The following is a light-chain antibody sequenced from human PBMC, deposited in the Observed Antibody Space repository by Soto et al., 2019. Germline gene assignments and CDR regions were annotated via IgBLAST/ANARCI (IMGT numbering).Light chain of an antibody. CDR3: SSLAGGHVV. J-gene: IGLJ2*01. V-gene: IGLV2-8*01. CDR2: EVS. Sequence: QSALTQPPSASGSPGQSVTISCTGTSSDVGAYNQVSWYQQHPGKPPKLMIQEVSSRPSGVPDRFSGSKSGNTASLTVSGLQAEDEAHYYCSSLAGGHVVFGGGTKLTVL. CDR1: SSDVGAYNQ.